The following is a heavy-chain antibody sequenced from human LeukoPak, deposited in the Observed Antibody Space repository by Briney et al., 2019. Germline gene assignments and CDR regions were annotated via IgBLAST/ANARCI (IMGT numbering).Heavy chain of an antibody. CDR2: ISSNGGST. CDR1: GFTFSSYA. J-gene: IGHJ5*02. Sequence: GGSLRLSCSASGFTFSSYAMHWVRQAPGKGLEYVSAISSNGGSTYYADSVKGRFTISRDNSKNTLYLQMSSLRADDTAVYYCARDASSNWFDPWGQGTLVTVSS. V-gene: IGHV3-64D*06. CDR3: ARDASSNWFDP.